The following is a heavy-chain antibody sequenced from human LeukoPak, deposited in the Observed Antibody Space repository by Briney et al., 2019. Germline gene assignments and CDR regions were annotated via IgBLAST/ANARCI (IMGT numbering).Heavy chain of an antibody. CDR2: INRSSGDT. J-gene: IGHJ3*02. Sequence: GGSLRLSCAASGFRFDDYGMSWVRQRPGKGLEWVSGINRSSGDTGYADSVKGRCTISRDNLKNVLYLQMNSLKVEDTALYYCARGLFLSGYLDAFDIWGQGTVVTVSS. D-gene: IGHD3-22*01. CDR3: ARGLFLSGYLDAFDI. CDR1: GFRFDDYG. V-gene: IGHV3-20*04.